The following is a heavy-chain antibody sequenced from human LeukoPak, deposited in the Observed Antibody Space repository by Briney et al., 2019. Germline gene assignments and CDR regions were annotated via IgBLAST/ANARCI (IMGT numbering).Heavy chain of an antibody. J-gene: IGHJ5*01. V-gene: IGHV3-66*01. CDR2: IYSGGST. D-gene: IGHD3-10*01. CDR3: ARESAVNYYGSGSFDC. Sequence: GGSLRLSCAASGFTVSSNYMSWVRQAPGKGLEWVSVIYSGGSTYYADSVKGRFTISRDNSKNTLYLQMNSLRAEDTAVYYCARESAVNYYGSGSFDCWGQGALVTVSS. CDR1: GFTVSSNY.